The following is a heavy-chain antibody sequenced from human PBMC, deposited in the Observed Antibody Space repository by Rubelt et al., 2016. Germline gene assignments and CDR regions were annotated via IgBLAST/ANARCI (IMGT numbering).Heavy chain of an antibody. CDR3: ARHEYGSETSCYDI. V-gene: IGHV4-34*02. J-gene: IGHJ4*02. CDR2: INHGGST. CDR1: GGTFSGYL. Sequence: QVHLQQWGAGLLKPSETLSLTCAVYGGTFSGYLWSWIRQPPGKGLEWIGEINHGGSTNYNPSLKSRVTISIDTSRNQFSLKLTLVTAADTAVYYCARHEYGSETSCYDIWGQGSLVTVSS. D-gene: IGHD2-2*01.